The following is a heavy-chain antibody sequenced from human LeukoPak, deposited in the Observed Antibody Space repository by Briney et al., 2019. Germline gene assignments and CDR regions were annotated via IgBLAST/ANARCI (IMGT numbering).Heavy chain of an antibody. CDR3: ASWPAAWYGEDS. Sequence: GSLRLSRAASGFTFSVYSVNWVRQAPGKGLEWGLYITTRRDTIYYADSVKGRFTISRDNAKNSLYMQINSLRADDTAGYYCASWPAAWYGEDSWGQGTLVTVSS. J-gene: IGHJ4*02. CDR2: ITTRRDTI. CDR1: GFTFSVYS. D-gene: IGHD3-10*01. V-gene: IGHV3-48*01.